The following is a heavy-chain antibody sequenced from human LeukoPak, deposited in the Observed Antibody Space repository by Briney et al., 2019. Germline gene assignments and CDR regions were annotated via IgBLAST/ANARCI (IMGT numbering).Heavy chain of an antibody. J-gene: IGHJ3*02. V-gene: IGHV4-30-2*01. CDR3: ARAPIGDRDAFDI. Sequence: SETLSLTCAVSGGSISSGGYSWSWIRQPPGKGLEWIGYFYHSGSTYYNPSLTSLVTISVDRSKNQFSLKLSSVTAADTAVYYCARAPIGDRDAFDIWGQGTMVTVSS. CDR1: GGSISSGGYS. D-gene: IGHD4-17*01. CDR2: FYHSGST.